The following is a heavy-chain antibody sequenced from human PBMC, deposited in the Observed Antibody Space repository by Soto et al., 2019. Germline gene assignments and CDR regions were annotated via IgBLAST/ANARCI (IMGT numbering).Heavy chain of an antibody. CDR1: GFTFISYG. D-gene: IGHD6-6*01. J-gene: IGHJ4*02. CDR2: ISYDGSNK. Sequence: LGGSLRLSCASSGFTFISYGMHWVRQAPGKGLEWVAVISYDGSNKYYADSVKGRFTISRDNSKNTLYLQMNSLRAEDTAVYYCAKDQTYSSSSPTVLDFDYWGQGTLVTVSS. CDR3: AKDQTYSSSSPTVLDFDY. V-gene: IGHV3-30*18.